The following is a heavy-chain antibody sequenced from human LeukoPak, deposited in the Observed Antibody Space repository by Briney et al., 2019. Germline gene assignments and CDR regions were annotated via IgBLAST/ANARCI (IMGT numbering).Heavy chain of an antibody. V-gene: IGHV4-61*02. Sequence: SQTLSLTCTVSGGPISSGSYYWSWIRQPAGKGLEWIGRIYTSGSTNYNPSLKSRVTISVDTSKNQFSLKLSSVTAPDTAVYYCANPRRAGWGQGTLVTVSS. J-gene: IGHJ4*02. CDR1: GGPISSGSYY. CDR3: ANPRRAG. CDR2: IYTSGST. D-gene: IGHD6-19*01.